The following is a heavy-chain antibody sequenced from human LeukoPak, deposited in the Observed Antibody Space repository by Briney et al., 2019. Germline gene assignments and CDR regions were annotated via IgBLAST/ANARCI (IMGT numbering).Heavy chain of an antibody. CDR2: IYYSGST. D-gene: IGHD3/OR15-3a*01. V-gene: IGHV4-39*07. J-gene: IGHJ4*02. CDR3: ASRWDWFRDY. CDR1: GGSISSSSYY. Sequence: SETLSLTCTVSGGSISSSSYYWGWIRQPPGKGLEWIGSIYYSGSTYYNPSLKSRVTISVDKSKNQFSLKLSSVTAADTAVYYCASRWDWFRDYWGQGTLVTVSS.